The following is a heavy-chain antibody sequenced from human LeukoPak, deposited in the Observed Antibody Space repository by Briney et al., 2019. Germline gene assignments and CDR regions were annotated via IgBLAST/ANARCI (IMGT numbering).Heavy chain of an antibody. J-gene: IGHJ4*02. CDR3: ARRPRGENYFDY. V-gene: IGHV4-39*01. CDR2: IYYSGST. Sequence: SETLSLTCTVSGGSISSSDYSWAWIRQPPGKGLEWIGSIYYSGSTYHNPSLKSRVTISVDTSKNQFSLKLSSVTAADTAVYYCARRPRGENYFDYWGQGTLVTVSS. CDR1: GGSISSSDYS. D-gene: IGHD3-16*01.